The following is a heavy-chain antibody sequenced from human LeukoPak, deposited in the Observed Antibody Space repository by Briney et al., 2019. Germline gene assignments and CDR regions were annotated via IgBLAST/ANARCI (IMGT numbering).Heavy chain of an antibody. J-gene: IGHJ4*02. D-gene: IGHD3-9*01. V-gene: IGHV3-66*01. CDR3: ARSPGEYFDWLPRYFDY. Sequence: GGSLRLSCAASGFTASSDYMSWVRQAPGKGLEWVSVIYSGGSTYYADSVKGRFTISRDNSKNTLYLQMNSLRAEDTAVYYCARSPGEYFDWLPRYFDYWGQGTLVTVSS. CDR2: IYSGGST. CDR1: GFTASSDY.